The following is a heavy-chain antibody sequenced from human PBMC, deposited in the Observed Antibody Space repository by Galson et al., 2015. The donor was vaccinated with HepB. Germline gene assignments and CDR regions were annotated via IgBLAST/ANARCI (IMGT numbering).Heavy chain of an antibody. V-gene: IGHV3-23*01. CDR3: AKGYGSFDS. J-gene: IGHJ5*01. CDR2: ISGNGDST. CDR1: GFAFDSHA. Sequence: SLRLSCAASGFAFDSHAMSWVRQAPGRGLEWISGISGNGDSTFYADSVKGRFTVSRDNSNNMLYLQVNSLRAEDAGLYFCAKGYGSFDSWAQGILVTVSS. D-gene: IGHD5-18*01.